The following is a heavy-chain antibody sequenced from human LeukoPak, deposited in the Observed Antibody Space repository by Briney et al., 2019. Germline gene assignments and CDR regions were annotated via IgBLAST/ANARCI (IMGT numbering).Heavy chain of an antibody. CDR1: GYTFTSYG. CDR2: ISAYNGNT. D-gene: IGHD3-9*01. J-gene: IGHJ4*02. V-gene: IGHV1-18*01. Sequence: ASVKVSCKVSGYTFTSYGISWVREAPGQGLEWMGWISAYNGNTNYAQKLQGRVTMTTDTSTSKAYIELRSLRSDDTAVYYCAREKNYDILSDYYSATDYWGEGTLVTVSS. CDR3: AREKNYDILSDYYSATDY.